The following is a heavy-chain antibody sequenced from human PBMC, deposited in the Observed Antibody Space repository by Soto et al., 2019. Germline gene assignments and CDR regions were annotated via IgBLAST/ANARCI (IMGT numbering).Heavy chain of an antibody. CDR2: IYYSGST. J-gene: IGHJ4*02. CDR1: GGSVSSGSYY. CDR3: ARSRRTYYYVSSGYPYFDY. D-gene: IGHD3-22*01. V-gene: IGHV4-61*01. Sequence: SETLSLTCTVSGGSVSSGSYYWSWIRQPPGKGLEWIGYIYYSGSTNYNPSLKSRVTISVDTSKNQFSLKLSSVTAADTAVYYCARSRRTYYYVSSGYPYFDYWGQGTLVTVSS.